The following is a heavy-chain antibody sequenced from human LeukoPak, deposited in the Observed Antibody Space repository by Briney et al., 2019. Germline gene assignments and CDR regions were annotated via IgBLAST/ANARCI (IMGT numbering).Heavy chain of an antibody. V-gene: IGHV4-34*01. CDR2: INHSGST. Sequence: SETLSLTCAFYGGSFSGYYWSWIRQPPGKGLEWIGEINHSGSTNYNPSLKSRVTISVDTSKNQFSLKLSSVTAADTAVYYCASLYYYDSSGLWFDPWGQGTLVTVSS. J-gene: IGHJ5*02. CDR1: GGSFSGYY. CDR3: ASLYYYDSSGLWFDP. D-gene: IGHD3-22*01.